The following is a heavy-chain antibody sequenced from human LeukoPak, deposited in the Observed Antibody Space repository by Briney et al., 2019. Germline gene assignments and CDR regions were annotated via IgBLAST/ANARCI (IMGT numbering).Heavy chain of an antibody. V-gene: IGHV1-2*02. CDR1: GYTFTSYG. J-gene: IGHJ5*02. D-gene: IGHD3-3*01. CDR3: ARDWGITIFGVVTQNWFDP. Sequence: GASVKVSCKASGYTFTSYGISWVRQAPGQGLEWMGWINPNSGGTNYAQKFQGRVTMTRDTSISTAYMELSRLRSDDTAVYYCARDWGITIFGVVTQNWFDPWGQGTLVTVSS. CDR2: INPNSGGT.